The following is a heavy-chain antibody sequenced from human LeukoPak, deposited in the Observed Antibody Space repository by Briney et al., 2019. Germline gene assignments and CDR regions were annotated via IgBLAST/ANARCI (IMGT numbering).Heavy chain of an antibody. V-gene: IGHV3-74*01. J-gene: IGHJ3*02. CDR3: ARDFRYSSGWYSFLGDDAFDI. CDR2: INNRCKST. CDR1: GVTCSSDG. D-gene: IGHD6-19*01. Sequence: GRSLSCSCSGSGVTCSSDGRHWVRQAPWKGLEWVARINNRCKSTSYGDSVKGRFTISRDNAKNSLYLEMNSLRAEDTALYYCARDFRYSSGWYSFLGDDAFDIWGQGTMVTVSS.